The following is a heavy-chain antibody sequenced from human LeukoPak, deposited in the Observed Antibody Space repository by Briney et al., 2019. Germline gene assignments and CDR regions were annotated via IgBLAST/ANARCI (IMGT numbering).Heavy chain of an antibody. CDR1: GFTFDDYA. D-gene: IGHD5-18*01. V-gene: IGHV3-9*01. J-gene: IGHJ4*02. CDR3: ARSYTSMATGHFDY. Sequence: GGSLRLSCAASGFTFDDYAMHWVRQAPGKGLEWVSGISWNSGSIGYADSVKGRFTISRDNAENSLYLQMNSLRAEDTAVYYCARSYTSMATGHFDYWGQGALVTVSS. CDR2: ISWNSGSI.